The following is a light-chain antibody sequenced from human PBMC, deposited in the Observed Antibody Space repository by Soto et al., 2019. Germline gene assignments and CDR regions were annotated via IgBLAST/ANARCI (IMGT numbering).Light chain of an antibody. CDR1: QSVSSSY. V-gene: IGKV3-20*01. Sequence: EIVMTQSPATLSVSPGERATLSCRASQSVSSSYVAWYQQKPGQAPRLLIYGASSRATGIPDRFSGSGSGTDFTLTISRLEPEDFAVYYCQQYGSSRTFGQGTKVDIK. CDR3: QQYGSSRT. J-gene: IGKJ1*01. CDR2: GAS.